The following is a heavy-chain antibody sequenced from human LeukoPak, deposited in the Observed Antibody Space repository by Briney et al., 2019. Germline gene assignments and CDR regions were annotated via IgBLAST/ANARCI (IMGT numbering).Heavy chain of an antibody. CDR2: ISASGAGT. Sequence: PGGSLRLSCAASGFTFNTYAMSWVRQAPGKGLEWVSSISASGAGTYYADSVKGRFTISRDNSENAVDLQMNSLRAEDTAKYYCAKDWSGSDYFDYWGQGTLVTVSS. CDR1: GFTFNTYA. J-gene: IGHJ4*02. V-gene: IGHV3-23*01. CDR3: AKDWSGSDYFDY. D-gene: IGHD1-14*01.